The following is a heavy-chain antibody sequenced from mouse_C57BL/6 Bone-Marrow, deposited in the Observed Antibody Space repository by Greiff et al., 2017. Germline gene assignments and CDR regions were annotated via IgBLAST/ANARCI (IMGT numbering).Heavy chain of an antibody. Sequence: DVKLVESGGGLVQPGGSLSLSCAASGFTFTDYYMSWVRQPPGKALEWLGFIRNKANGYTTEYSASVKGRFTISRDNSQSILYLQMNALRAEDSATYYCARYDGYDPHYYAMDYWGQGTSVTVSS. D-gene: IGHD2-2*01. V-gene: IGHV7-3*01. J-gene: IGHJ4*01. CDR1: GFTFTDYY. CDR3: ARYDGYDPHYYAMDY. CDR2: IRNKANGYTT.